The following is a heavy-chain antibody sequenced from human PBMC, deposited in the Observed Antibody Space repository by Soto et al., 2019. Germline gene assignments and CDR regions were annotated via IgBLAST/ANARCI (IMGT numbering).Heavy chain of an antibody. CDR1: GYTFTSYG. V-gene: IGHV1-3*01. CDR3: ARDPNDSSAYYHHYYYGMDV. CDR2: INAGNGNT. Sequence: QIQLMQSGAEVKKPGASVKVSCKASGYTFTSYGIPWVRQAPGQRLEWTGWINAGNGNTKYSEKFQGRVTITRDTSASTAYLELSSLRSEDTAVYYCARDPNDSSAYYHHYYYGMDVWGQGTTVTVSS. D-gene: IGHD3-22*01. J-gene: IGHJ6*02.